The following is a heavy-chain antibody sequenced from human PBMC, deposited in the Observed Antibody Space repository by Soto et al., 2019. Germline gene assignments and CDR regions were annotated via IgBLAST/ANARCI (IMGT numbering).Heavy chain of an antibody. V-gene: IGHV1-18*01. CDR3: AVDFPHDILTGPSGAFDI. CDR2: ISAYNGNT. CDR1: GYTFTSYG. J-gene: IGHJ3*02. Sequence: EASVKVSCKASGYTFTSYGISWVRQAPGQGLEWMGWISAYNGNTNYAQKLQGRVTMTTDTSTSTAYMELRSLRSDDTAVYYCAVDFPHDILTGPSGAFDIWGQGTMVTVSS. D-gene: IGHD3-9*01.